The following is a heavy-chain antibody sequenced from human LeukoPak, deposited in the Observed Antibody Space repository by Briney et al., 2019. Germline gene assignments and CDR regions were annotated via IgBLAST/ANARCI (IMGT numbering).Heavy chain of an antibody. CDR1: GFTVSSNY. J-gene: IGHJ4*02. CDR3: AREHYYDSSGYYEDY. D-gene: IGHD3-22*01. Sequence: TGGSLRLSCAASGFTVSSNYMSWVRQAPGKGLEWVSVIYSGGSTYYADSVKGRFTISRDNSKNTLYLQMNSLRAEDTAVYYCAREHYYDSSGYYEDYWGQGTLVTVSS. CDR2: IYSGGST. V-gene: IGHV3-53*01.